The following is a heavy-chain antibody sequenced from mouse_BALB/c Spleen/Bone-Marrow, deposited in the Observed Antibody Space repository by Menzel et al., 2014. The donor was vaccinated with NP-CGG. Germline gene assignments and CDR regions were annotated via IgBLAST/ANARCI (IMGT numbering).Heavy chain of an antibody. CDR2: IRSKSTYYAT. V-gene: IGHV10-1*02. Sequence: EVQLVESGGGLVQPKGSLRLSCAASGFTFDTYAMSWVRQAPGKGLEWVARIRSKSTYYATHYADSVKDRFSISRDGSQSILYLQMNNLKTEDTAMYYCVRQRGWHFDVWGAGTTVTVSS. J-gene: IGHJ1*01. CDR1: GFTFDTYA. CDR3: VRQRGWHFDV.